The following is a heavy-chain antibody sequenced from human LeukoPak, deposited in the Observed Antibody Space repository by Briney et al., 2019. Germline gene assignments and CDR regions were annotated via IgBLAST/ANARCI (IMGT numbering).Heavy chain of an antibody. J-gene: IGHJ4*02. CDR2: ISYDGSNK. CDR1: GFTFSSDA. CDR3: ARGLGFLGYCSGPSCEPWVYFDY. V-gene: IGHV3-30-3*01. Sequence: GGSLRLSCAASGFTFSSDAMHWVRQAPGKGLEWVALISYDGSNKYYADSVKGRFTISRDNSKNTLYLQMNSLRAEDTAVYYCARGLGFLGYCSGPSCEPWVYFDYWGQGSLVTVSS. D-gene: IGHD2-2*01.